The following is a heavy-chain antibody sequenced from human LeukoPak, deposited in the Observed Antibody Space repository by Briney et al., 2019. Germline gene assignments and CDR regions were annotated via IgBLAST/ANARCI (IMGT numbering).Heavy chain of an antibody. J-gene: IGHJ5*02. CDR2: ISYDGSNK. D-gene: IGHD2-2*01. Sequence: GGSLRLSCAASGFTFSSYAMHWVGQAPGKGLEWVAVISYDGSNKYYADSVKGRFTISRDNSKNTLYLQMNSLRAEDTAVYYCARDIGIVVVPAATGWFDPWGQGTLVTVSS. V-gene: IGHV3-30-3*01. CDR1: GFTFSSYA. CDR3: ARDIGIVVVPAATGWFDP.